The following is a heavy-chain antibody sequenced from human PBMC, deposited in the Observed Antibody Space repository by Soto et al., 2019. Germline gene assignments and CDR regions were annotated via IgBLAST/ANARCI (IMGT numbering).Heavy chain of an antibody. CDR3: ASGKPSSSWYESRLPYYYYYGMDV. CDR1: GGTFSTYS. CDR2: IIPIFGTT. Sequence: SVKVSCKASGGTFSTYSISWVRQAPGQGLEWMGGIIPIFGTTNYAQQLQGRVTITADESTNTAYMELSSLRAEDTAVYYCASGKPSSSWYESRLPYYYYYGMDVWGQGTTVTVSS. V-gene: IGHV1-69*13. D-gene: IGHD6-13*01. J-gene: IGHJ6*02.